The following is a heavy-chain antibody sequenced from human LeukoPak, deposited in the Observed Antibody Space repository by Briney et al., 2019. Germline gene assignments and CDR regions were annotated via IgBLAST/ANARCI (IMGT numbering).Heavy chain of an antibody. CDR2: ISSSSSSTI. D-gene: IGHD1-26*01. CDR3: ARDDWTMIVGATYFDY. J-gene: IGHJ4*02. V-gene: IGHV3-48*04. CDR1: GFTFSSYS. Sequence: PGGSLRLSCAASGFTFSSYSMNWVRQAPGKGLEWVSYISSSSSSTIYYADSVKGRFTISRDNAKNSLYLQMNSLRAEDTAVYYCARDDWTMIVGATYFDYWGQGTLVTVSS.